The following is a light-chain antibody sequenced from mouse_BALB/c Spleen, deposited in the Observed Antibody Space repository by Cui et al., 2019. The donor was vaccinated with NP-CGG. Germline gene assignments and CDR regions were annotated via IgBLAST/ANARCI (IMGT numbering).Light chain of an antibody. J-gene: IGLJ1*01. V-gene: IGLV1*01. CDR3: ALWYSNHWV. CDR1: TGAVTTSNY. CDR2: GTN. Sequence: QPFVTRDSHPPTPPGESVTLTCRSSTGAVTTSNYANWVQEKPDHLFTGLIGGTNNRAPGVPARFSGSLIGDKAALTITGAQTEDEAIYFCALWYSNHWVFGGGTKLTVL.